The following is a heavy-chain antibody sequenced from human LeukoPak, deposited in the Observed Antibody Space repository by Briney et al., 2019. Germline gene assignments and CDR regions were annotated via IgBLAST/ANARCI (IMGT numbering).Heavy chain of an antibody. CDR3: ARDLDSSGYHDY. J-gene: IGHJ4*02. CDR1: GFTFSNYG. V-gene: IGHV3-21*01. CDR2: LSGSGDIT. D-gene: IGHD3-22*01. Sequence: PGGSLRLSCAASGFTFSNYGMYWVRQAPGKGLEWVSGLSGSGDITYYADSVKGRFTISRDNAKNSLYLQMNSLRAEDTAVYYCARDLDSSGYHDYWGQGTLVTVSS.